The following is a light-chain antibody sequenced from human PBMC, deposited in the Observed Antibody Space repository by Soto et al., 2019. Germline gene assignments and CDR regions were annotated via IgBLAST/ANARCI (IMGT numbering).Light chain of an antibody. J-gene: IGKJ2*02. CDR2: DAS. CDR3: QQFDSVPCT. CDR1: QDITNY. V-gene: IGKV1-33*01. Sequence: IQMTQSPSSLSASVGDRVTITCQASQDITNYLIWYQQKLGKAPKLLIYDASSLGTGVSSRFSGSGSGTHFTLTISSLQPEDIATYYCQQFDSVPCTFGQGTKLEMK.